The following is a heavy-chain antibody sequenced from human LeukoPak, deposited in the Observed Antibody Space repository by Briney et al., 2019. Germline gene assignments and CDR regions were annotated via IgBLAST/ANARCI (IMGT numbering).Heavy chain of an antibody. V-gene: IGHV3-23*01. CDR3: AKETGRWELE. D-gene: IGHD1-26*01. CDR2: ISGSAGSK. CDR1: GFTFSSYD. Sequence: VGSLRLSCAASGFTFSSYDMTWVRQAPGKGLEWVSGISGSAGSKDYADSVKGRFTISRDNSKNTLYLQMNSLRAEDTAVYYCAKETGRWELEWGQGTLVTVSS. J-gene: IGHJ4*02.